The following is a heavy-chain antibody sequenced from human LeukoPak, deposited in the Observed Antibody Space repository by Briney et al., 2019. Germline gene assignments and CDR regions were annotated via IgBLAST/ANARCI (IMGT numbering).Heavy chain of an antibody. D-gene: IGHD3-22*01. CDR1: GGSFSGYY. Sequence: SETLSLTCAVYGGSFSGYYWSWIRQPPGKGPEWIGEISHSGSTNYNPSLKSRVTVSVDTSKNQFSLKLSSVTAADTAVYYCARVRFYYDSSGYYRDAFDIWGQGTMVTVSS. J-gene: IGHJ3*02. V-gene: IGHV4-34*01. CDR2: ISHSGST. CDR3: ARVRFYYDSSGYYRDAFDI.